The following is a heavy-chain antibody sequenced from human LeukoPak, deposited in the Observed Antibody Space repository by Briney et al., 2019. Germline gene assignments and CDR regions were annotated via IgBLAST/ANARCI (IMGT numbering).Heavy chain of an antibody. CDR2: IYYSGST. Sequence: SETLSLTCTVSGGSISSYYWSWIRQPPGKGLEWIGYIYYSGSTNYNPSLKSRVTISVDMSKNQFSLKLSSVTAADTAVYYCARDQATIILGYFDYWGQGTLVTVSS. CDR3: ARDQATIILGYFDY. V-gene: IGHV4-59*12. J-gene: IGHJ4*02. D-gene: IGHD1-26*01. CDR1: GGSISSYY.